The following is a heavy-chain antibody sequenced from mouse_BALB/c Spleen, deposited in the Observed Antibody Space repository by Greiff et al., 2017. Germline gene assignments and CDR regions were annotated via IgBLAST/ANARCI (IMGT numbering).Heavy chain of an antibody. Sequence: VQLKESGPGLVAPSQSLSITCTVSGFSLTSYGVHWVRQPPGKGPEWLGVIWAGGSTNYNSALMSRLSISKDNSKSQVFLKMNSLQTDDTAMYYCARDYYGSSYWYFDVWGAGTTVTVSS. D-gene: IGHD1-1*01. CDR3: ARDYYGSSYWYFDV. CDR2: IWAGGST. V-gene: IGHV2-9*02. CDR1: GFSLTSYG. J-gene: IGHJ1*01.